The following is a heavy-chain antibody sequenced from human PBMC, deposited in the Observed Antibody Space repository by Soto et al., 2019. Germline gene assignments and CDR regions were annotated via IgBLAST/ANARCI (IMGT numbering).Heavy chain of an antibody. Sequence: ASVKVSCKASGYTFTSYAMHWVRQAPGQRLEWMGWINAGNGNTKYSQKFQGRVTITRDTSASTAYMELSSLRSEDTAVYYCARESPPIPADGTGFDYWGQGTLVNVS. CDR3: ARESPPIPADGTGFDY. CDR1: GYTFTSYA. D-gene: IGHD6-13*01. CDR2: INAGNGNT. J-gene: IGHJ4*02. V-gene: IGHV1-3*01.